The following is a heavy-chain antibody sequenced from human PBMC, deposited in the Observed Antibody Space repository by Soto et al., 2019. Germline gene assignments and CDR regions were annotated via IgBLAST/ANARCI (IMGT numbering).Heavy chain of an antibody. CDR3: ARCIFGVVIYHYYYYMDV. CDR1: GFTVSSNY. J-gene: IGHJ6*03. D-gene: IGHD3-3*02. Sequence: GGSLRLSCAASGFTVSSNYMSWVRQAPGKGLEWVSVIYRGGSTYYAHSGKGRFTFSRDNSRSTLYLQMNSLRAEDTAVYYCARCIFGVVIYHYYYYMDVWGKGTTVTVSS. CDR2: IYRGGST. V-gene: IGHV3-66*01.